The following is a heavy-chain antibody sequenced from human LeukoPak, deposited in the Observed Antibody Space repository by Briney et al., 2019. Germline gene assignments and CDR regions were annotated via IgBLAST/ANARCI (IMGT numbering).Heavy chain of an antibody. CDR2: IKSKTDGGTT. D-gene: IGHD2-15*01. J-gene: IGHJ4*02. V-gene: IGHV3-15*01. Sequence: GGSLRLSCAASGFTFSNAWMSWVRQAPGKGLEWVGRIKSKTDGGTTDYAAPVKGRFTISRDDSKHTLYLQMNSLKTEDTAVYYCTTDEECSGGSCYSSGFDYWGQGTLVTVSS. CDR3: TTDEECSGGSCYSSGFDY. CDR1: GFTFSNAW.